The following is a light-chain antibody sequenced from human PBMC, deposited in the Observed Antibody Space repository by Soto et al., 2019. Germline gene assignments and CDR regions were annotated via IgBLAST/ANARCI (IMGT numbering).Light chain of an antibody. CDR3: QQYGSSPWT. CDR2: GAS. J-gene: IGKJ1*01. CDR1: QSITSGF. Sequence: ENVLTQSPGTLSLSPGERGTLSCRPSQSITSGFLAWYQQKRGQAPRLLIYGASSRAAGIPDRFSGSGSGTDFALTISRLEPEDCAVYYCQQYGSSPWTFGQGSKVEIK. V-gene: IGKV3-20*01.